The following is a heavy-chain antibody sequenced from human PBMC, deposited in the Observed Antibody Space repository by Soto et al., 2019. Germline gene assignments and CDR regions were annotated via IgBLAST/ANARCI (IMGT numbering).Heavy chain of an antibody. J-gene: IGHJ6*02. CDR2: IYYSGST. CDR3: ARGPIYGRDV. V-gene: IGHV4-61*01. CDR1: GGSVSSGSYY. Sequence: SETLSLTCTVSGGSVSSGSYYWSWLRQPPGKGLEWIGYIYYSGSTNYNPSLKSRVTVSVDTSKNQFSLKLCSVTAADTAVYYCARGPIYGRDVWGQGTTVTSP.